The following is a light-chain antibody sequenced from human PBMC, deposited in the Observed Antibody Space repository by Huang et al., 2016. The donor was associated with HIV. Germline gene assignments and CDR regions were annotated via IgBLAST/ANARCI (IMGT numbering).Light chain of an antibody. V-gene: IGKV3-15*01. Sequence: EIVLTQSPATLSVSPGERATLSCRASQSVSRHLAWYQQKPVQTPRLLIYGAFTRAIGIPARFSGSGSGTEFTLTISSLQSEDFAVYYCQQYNDWRTFGQGTKVEIK. CDR2: GAF. J-gene: IGKJ1*01. CDR1: QSVSRH. CDR3: QQYNDWRT.